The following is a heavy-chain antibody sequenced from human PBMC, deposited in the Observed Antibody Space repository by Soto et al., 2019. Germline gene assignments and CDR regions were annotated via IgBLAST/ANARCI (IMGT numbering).Heavy chain of an antibody. V-gene: IGHV1-18*01. D-gene: IGHD1-1*01. CDR3: ARAPKSGWNEYYYYYYGMDV. CDR1: GYTFTSYG. CDR2: ISAYNGNT. Sequence: QVQLVQSGAEVKKPGASVKVSCKASGYTFTSYGISWVRQAPGQGLEWMGWISAYNGNTNYAQKLQGRVTMTTDTSTSTAYMELRSLRSDDTAVYYCARAPKSGWNEYYYYYYGMDVWGQGTTVTVSS. J-gene: IGHJ6*02.